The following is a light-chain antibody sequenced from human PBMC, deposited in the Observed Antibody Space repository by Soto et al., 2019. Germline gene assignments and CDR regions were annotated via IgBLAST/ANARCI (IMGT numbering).Light chain of an antibody. Sequence: ALTQPASVSGSPGQAITVSYSGTSIDIGAHNFVSWYQQHPGKAPNLIIYEVINRPSGVSDRFSGSKSGNTASLTISGLQSEDEADYYCNSYTTSSTFVFGSGTKVTVL. CDR3: NSYTTSSTFV. CDR1: SIDIGAHNF. V-gene: IGLV2-14*03. CDR2: EVI. J-gene: IGLJ1*01.